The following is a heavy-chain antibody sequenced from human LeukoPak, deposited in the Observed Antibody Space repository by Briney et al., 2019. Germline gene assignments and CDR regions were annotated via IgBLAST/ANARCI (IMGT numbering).Heavy chain of an antibody. D-gene: IGHD4-17*01. CDR2: TNNRGNDD. CDR1: GFTFSSYS. Sequence: GGSLRLSCAASGFTFSSYSMNWVRQAPGKGLEWVSSTNNRGNDDYYADSVKGRFTISRDNAKNSLYLQMNSLRAEDTAVYYCARAEGDYLNYYGMDVWGQGTTVTVSS. CDR3: ARAEGDYLNYYGMDV. V-gene: IGHV3-21*01. J-gene: IGHJ6*02.